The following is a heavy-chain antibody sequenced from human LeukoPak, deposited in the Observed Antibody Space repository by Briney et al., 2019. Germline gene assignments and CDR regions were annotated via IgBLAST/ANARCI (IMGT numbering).Heavy chain of an antibody. CDR3: AKDHVTWGNRYFDH. D-gene: IGHD3-16*01. J-gene: IGHJ4*02. Sequence: GGSLRLSCAASGFSFNTYGMHWVRQAPGKGLEWVAFIGHDGTKIYYADSVQGRFTISRDNSKNTLYLEMNSLSGDDTALYYCAKDHVTWGNRYFDHWGQGTLGTVSS. CDR1: GFSFNTYG. CDR2: IGHDGTKI. V-gene: IGHV3-30*02.